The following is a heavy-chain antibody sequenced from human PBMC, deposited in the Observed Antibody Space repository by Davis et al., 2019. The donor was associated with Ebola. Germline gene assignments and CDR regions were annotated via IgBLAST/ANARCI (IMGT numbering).Heavy chain of an antibody. CDR1: GFTFDDYG. CDR2: INWNGGST. Sequence: GESLKISCAASGFTFDDYGMSWVRQAPGKGLEWVSGINWNGGSTGYADSVRGRFTISRDNAKKTVYLQMNSLRAEDMAVYYCARGRYCSDGICYPWPGDYWGQGTLVTVSS. V-gene: IGHV3-20*04. J-gene: IGHJ4*02. CDR3: ARGRYCSDGICYPWPGDY. D-gene: IGHD2-15*01.